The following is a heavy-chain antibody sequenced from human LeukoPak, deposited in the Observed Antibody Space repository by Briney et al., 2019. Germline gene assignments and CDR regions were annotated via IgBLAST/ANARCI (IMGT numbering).Heavy chain of an antibody. D-gene: IGHD5-18*01. CDR2: IYHSGST. J-gene: IGHJ6*02. CDR3: ARVDTAMAAGGSFYYYYYGMDV. CDR1: GGSISSYY. V-gene: IGHV4-38-2*02. Sequence: SETLSLTCTVSGGSISSYYWGWIRQPPGKGLEWIGSIYHSGSTYYNPSLKSRVTISVDTSKNQFSLKLSSVTAADTAVYYCARVDTAMAAGGSFYYYYYGMDVWGQGTTVTVSS.